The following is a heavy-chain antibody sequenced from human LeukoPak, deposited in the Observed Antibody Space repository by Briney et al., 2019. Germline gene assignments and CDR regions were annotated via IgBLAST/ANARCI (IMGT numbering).Heavy chain of an antibody. CDR3: ARHGDSYDSPYDY. CDR2: IY. V-gene: IGHV5-51*01. D-gene: IGHD5-12*01. CDR1: GYTFTDYW. Sequence: GESLKISCQGSGYTFTDYWIGWVRQMPGKGLEWMGIIYSPSFQSQVTISADKSISTAYLQWSSLKASDTAMYFCARHGDSYDSPYDYWGQGTLVTVSS. J-gene: IGHJ4*02.